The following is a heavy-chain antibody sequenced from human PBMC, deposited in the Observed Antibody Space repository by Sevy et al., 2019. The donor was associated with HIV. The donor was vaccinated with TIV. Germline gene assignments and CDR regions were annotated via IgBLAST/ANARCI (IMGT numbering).Heavy chain of an antibody. D-gene: IGHD2-15*01. Sequence: VGSLRLSCAASGSTFSTYWMSWVHQAPGKGLDWVANIKHDGSEKYYVDSVKGRFTISRDNAKNSLSLQMNSLRIEDTALYFCARGRCCSGGSCYFDYWGQGTLVTVSS. CDR2: IKHDGSEK. CDR3: ARGRCCSGGSCYFDY. V-gene: IGHV3-7*03. CDR1: GSTFSTYW. J-gene: IGHJ4*02.